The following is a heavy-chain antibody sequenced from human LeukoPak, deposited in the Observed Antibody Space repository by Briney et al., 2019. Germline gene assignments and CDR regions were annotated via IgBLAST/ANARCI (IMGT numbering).Heavy chain of an antibody. V-gene: IGHV4-38-2*02. D-gene: IGHD1-26*01. CDR3: ARERVGATFMGAFDI. CDR1: GYSISSGYY. CDR2: IYHSGST. J-gene: IGHJ3*02. Sequence: SETLSLTCTVSGYSISSGYYWGWIRQPPGKGLEWIGSIYHSGSTYYNPSLKSRVTISVDTSMNQFSLKLSSVTAADTAVYYCARERVGATFMGAFDIWGQGTMVTVSS.